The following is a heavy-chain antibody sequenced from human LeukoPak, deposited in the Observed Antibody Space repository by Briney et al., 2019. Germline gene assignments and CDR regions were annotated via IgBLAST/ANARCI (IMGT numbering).Heavy chain of an antibody. D-gene: IGHD3-22*01. CDR2: IYYSGST. CDR3: AGLVGRYSSGLYYYYFDY. V-gene: IGHV4-31*09. CDR1: GGSISSGGYY. Sequence: KSSETLSLTCTVSGGSISSGGYYWSWIRQHPGKGLEWIGYIYYSGSTYYNPSLKSRVTISIDKSKNQFFLNLSSVTAADTAVYYCAGLVGRYSSGLYYYYFDYWGQGTLVTVSS. J-gene: IGHJ4*02.